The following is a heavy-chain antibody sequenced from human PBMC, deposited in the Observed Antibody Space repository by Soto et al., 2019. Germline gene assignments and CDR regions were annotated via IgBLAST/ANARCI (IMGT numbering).Heavy chain of an antibody. Sequence: EVQLVESGGGLVKPGGSLRLSCAASGFTFSSYWMHWVRQAPGKGLVWVSRINSDGSSTSYADSVKGRFTISRDNAKNTLYLQMNSLRAEDTAVYYCARDLHPSSGGSCYGYWGQGTLVTVSS. V-gene: IGHV3-74*01. CDR1: GFTFSSYW. D-gene: IGHD2-15*01. CDR3: ARDLHPSSGGSCYGY. CDR2: INSDGSST. J-gene: IGHJ4*02.